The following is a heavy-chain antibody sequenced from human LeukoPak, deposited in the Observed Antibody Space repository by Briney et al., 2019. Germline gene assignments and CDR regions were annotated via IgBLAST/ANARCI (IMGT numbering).Heavy chain of an antibody. CDR1: GFTFSSYA. J-gene: IGHJ6*03. D-gene: IGHD3-10*01. V-gene: IGHV3-23*01. CDR3: AKDATPSSSNGFGELDYMDV. Sequence: PGGSLTLSCAASGFTFSSYAMGWVRQAQGKGLEWVSALSGSGGSTYYTDSVTGRFTISRDNSKNTLYLQMNSLRAEDTAVYYCAKDATPSSSNGFGELDYMDVWGKGTTVTISS. CDR2: LSGSGGST.